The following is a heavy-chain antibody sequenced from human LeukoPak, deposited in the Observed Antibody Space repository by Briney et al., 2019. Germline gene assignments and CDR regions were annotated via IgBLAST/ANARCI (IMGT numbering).Heavy chain of an antibody. CDR1: GFTVSSNY. Sequence: GGSLRLSCAASGFTVSSNYMSWVRQAPGEGLEWVSVIYSGGSTYYADSVKGRFTISRDNSKNTLYLQMNSLRAEDTAVYYCARDRKSVVTTVDYWGQGTLVTVSS. CDR2: IYSGGST. V-gene: IGHV3-66*01. D-gene: IGHD2-21*02. J-gene: IGHJ4*02. CDR3: ARDRKSVVTTVDY.